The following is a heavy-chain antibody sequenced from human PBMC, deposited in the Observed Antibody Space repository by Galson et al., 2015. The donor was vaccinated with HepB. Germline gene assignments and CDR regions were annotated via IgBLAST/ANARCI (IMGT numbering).Heavy chain of an antibody. D-gene: IGHD6-13*01. CDR2: IWHDGGNK. J-gene: IGHJ4*02. V-gene: IGHV3-33*08. CDR3: ARSMQVVAAADH. CDR1: GFTFSNYA. Sequence: SLRLSCAASGFTFSNYAMHWVRQAPGKGLEWVAVIWHDGGNKYYADSVKGRFTISRDNSKNTVSLQMNSLREEDTAVYYCARSMQVVAAADHWGQGTLVTVSS.